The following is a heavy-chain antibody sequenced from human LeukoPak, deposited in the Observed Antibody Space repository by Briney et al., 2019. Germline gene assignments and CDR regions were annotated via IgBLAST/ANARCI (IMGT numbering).Heavy chain of an antibody. Sequence: ASVKVSCKASGYTFTSYAMNWVRQAPGQGLEWMGIINPSGGSTSYAQKFQGRVTMTRDMSTSTVYMELSSLTSEDTAVYYCARESDSSGYYGPGAYFFEYWGQGTLVTVSS. J-gene: IGHJ4*02. CDR1: GYTFTSYA. CDR2: INPSGGST. D-gene: IGHD3-22*01. CDR3: ARESDSSGYYGPGAYFFEY. V-gene: IGHV1-46*01.